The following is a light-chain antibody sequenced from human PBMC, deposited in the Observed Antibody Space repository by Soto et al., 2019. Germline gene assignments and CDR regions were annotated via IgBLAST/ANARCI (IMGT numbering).Light chain of an antibody. Sequence: EIVLSQSPGTLSLSPGERATLSCRASQSVSCNYLAWYQQKPGQAPRLLSYDASNRASGIPDRFSGSGSGTDITLTISRLEPEDVAVYYCQWYDDSPPRWTFGQGTKVEIK. CDR1: QSVSCNY. J-gene: IGKJ1*01. CDR3: QWYDDSPPRWT. V-gene: IGKV3-20*01. CDR2: DAS.